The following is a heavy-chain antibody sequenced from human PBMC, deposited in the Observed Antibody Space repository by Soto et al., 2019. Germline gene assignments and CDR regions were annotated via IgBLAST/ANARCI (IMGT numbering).Heavy chain of an antibody. CDR2: VFYTGST. J-gene: IGHJ4*02. Sequence: PSETLTLTCTVSGGSINTYYWNWIRQSPGKGLEWVGYVFYTGSTEYNPSLKSRVTISVDTSKNQFSLTLNSVTAADTAVYFCARVSFSYSSTAKFDYWGPGTLVTVS. CDR1: GGSINTYY. V-gene: IGHV4-59*01. CDR3: ARVSFSYSSTAKFDY. D-gene: IGHD6-19*01.